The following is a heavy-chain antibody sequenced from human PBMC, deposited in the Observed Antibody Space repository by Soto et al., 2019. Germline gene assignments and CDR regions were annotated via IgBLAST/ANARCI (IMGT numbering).Heavy chain of an antibody. J-gene: IGHJ4*02. V-gene: IGHV4-30-4*01. CDR1: CESISSGYYY. CDR3: ATGGVLRYFDWLSTYQYYFVF. D-gene: IGHD3-9*01. CDR2: IYYSGST. Sequence: PSETLSLTCTVSCESISSGYYYWSWIRQPPGKGLEWIGYIYYSGSTYYNPSLKSRVTISVDTSKNQFSLKLSSVTAADTAVYYCATGGVLRYFDWLSTYQYYFVFSGQATLVTV.